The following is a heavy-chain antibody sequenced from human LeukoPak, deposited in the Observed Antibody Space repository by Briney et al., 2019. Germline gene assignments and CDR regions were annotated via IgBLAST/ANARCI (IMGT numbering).Heavy chain of an antibody. J-gene: IGHJ5*02. D-gene: IGHD5-18*01. CDR2: ISGSGDNT. V-gene: IGHV3-23*01. Sequence: GGSLRLSCAASGSMFNSYGMSWVRQAPGKGLEWVSSISGSGDNTYYTDSVKGRFTISRDNSKNTPFLQMNSLRAEDTAIYYCAKGSYWSTYLGFDPWGQGTLVTVSS. CDR1: GSMFNSYG. CDR3: AKGSYWSTYLGFDP.